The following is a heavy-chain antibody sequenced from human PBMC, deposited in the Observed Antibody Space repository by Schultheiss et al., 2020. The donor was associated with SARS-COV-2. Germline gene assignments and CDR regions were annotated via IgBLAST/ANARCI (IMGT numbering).Heavy chain of an antibody. CDR3: AKRGLGFHQLLYGDAFDI. Sequence: GGSLRLSCAASGFTFSSYAMSWVRQAPGKGLEWVSALSGSGGSTYYADSVKGRFTISRDNSKNTLYLQMNSLRAEDTAVYYCAKRGLGFHQLLYGDAFDIWGQGTMVTVSS. CDR1: GFTFSSYA. J-gene: IGHJ3*02. V-gene: IGHV3-23*01. CDR2: LSGSGGST. D-gene: IGHD2-2*02.